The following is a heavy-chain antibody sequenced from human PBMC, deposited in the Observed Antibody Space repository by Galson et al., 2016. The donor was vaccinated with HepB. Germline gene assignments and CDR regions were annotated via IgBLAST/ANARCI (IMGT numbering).Heavy chain of an antibody. Sequence: SVKVSCKVFGYNYTEFSMNWVRQAPGKGLEWMGGLDPEDDEAIYAQKFHGRLIMTEDTSTDTAYMELSSLTSEDTAVYYCTMGFWSGYFRFDPWGQGTLVTVPS. D-gene: IGHD3-3*01. V-gene: IGHV1-24*01. CDR2: LDPEDDEA. J-gene: IGHJ5*02. CDR3: TMGFWSGYFRFDP. CDR1: GYNYTEFS.